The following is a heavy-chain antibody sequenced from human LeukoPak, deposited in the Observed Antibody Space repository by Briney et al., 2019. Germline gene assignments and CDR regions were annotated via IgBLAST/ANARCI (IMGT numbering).Heavy chain of an antibody. CDR1: GFTFSSYV. V-gene: IGHV3-23*01. D-gene: IGHD3-22*01. CDR3: AKLLVVGGTDAFDI. CDR2: IGGSGGGT. Sequence: GGSLRLSCAASGFTFSSYVVSWVRQAPGKGLEWVSAIGGSGGGTYYADSVKGRFTISRDNSKNTLYLQMNSLRAEDTAVYYCAKLLVVGGTDAFDIWGQGTMVTVSS. J-gene: IGHJ3*02.